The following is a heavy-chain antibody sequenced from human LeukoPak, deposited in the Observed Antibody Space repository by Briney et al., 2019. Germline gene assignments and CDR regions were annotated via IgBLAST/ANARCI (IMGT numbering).Heavy chain of an antibody. CDR2: IYTSGST. CDR1: GGSISIYY. CDR3: AGKLIAAAAPWYFDL. J-gene: IGHJ2*01. V-gene: IGHV4-4*07. Sequence: SETLSLTCTASGGSISIYYWSWIRQPAGKGLEWIGRIYTSGSTNYNPSLKSRVTMSVQTSKNQISLKLSSVTAADTAVYYCAGKLIAAAAPWYFDLWGRGTLVTVSS. D-gene: IGHD6-13*01.